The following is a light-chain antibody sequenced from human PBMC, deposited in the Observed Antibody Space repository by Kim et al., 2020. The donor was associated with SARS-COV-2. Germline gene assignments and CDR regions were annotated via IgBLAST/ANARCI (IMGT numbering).Light chain of an antibody. CDR1: QNVNRW. V-gene: IGKV1-12*01. Sequence: ASVGDSVTITCRASQNVNRWLAWYQQKPGKAPKLLIYAASSLQSGAPSRFSGSGSGTDFTLTISSLQPEDIATYYCQQANNVPFTFGPGTKVDIK. CDR2: AAS. J-gene: IGKJ3*01. CDR3: QQANNVPFT.